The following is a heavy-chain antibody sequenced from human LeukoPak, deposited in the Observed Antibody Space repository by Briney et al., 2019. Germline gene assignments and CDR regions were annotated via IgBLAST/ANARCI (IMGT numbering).Heavy chain of an antibody. V-gene: IGHV1-8*01. D-gene: IGHD2/OR15-2a*01. CDR1: GYTFTSYD. Sequence: GASVKVSCKASGYTFTSYDISWVRQATGQGLEWMGWMNPNSGNTGYAQKFQGRITMTRDTSITTAYMELSSLKSEDTAVYYCALGRNFLYYFDHWGQGTLVTVSS. CDR2: MNPNSGNT. CDR3: ALGRNFLYYFDH. J-gene: IGHJ4*02.